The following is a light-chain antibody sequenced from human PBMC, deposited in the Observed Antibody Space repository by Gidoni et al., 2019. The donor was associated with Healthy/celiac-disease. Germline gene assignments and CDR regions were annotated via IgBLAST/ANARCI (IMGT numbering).Light chain of an antibody. CDR2: DAS. CDR1: QSVSSY. J-gene: IGKJ5*01. V-gene: IGKV3-11*01. CDR3: QQRSNPIT. Sequence: EIVLTQSPATLSLSPGERATLSCRASQSVSSYLAWYQQKPGQAPRLLIYDASNRATGITARFSGSGSGTDFTLTISSLEPEDFAVYYCQQRSNPITFGQXTRLEIK.